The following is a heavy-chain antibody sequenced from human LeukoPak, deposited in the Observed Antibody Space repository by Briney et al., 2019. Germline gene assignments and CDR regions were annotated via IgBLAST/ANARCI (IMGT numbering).Heavy chain of an antibody. Sequence: SVKVSCKASGGTFSSYAISRVRQAPGQGLEWMGRITPILGIANFAQKFQGRVTITADKSTSTTYMELSSLRSEDTAVYYCAREVDSSDYYSIWGQGTLVTVSS. J-gene: IGHJ4*02. CDR1: GGTFSSYA. CDR3: AREVDSSDYYSI. D-gene: IGHD3-22*01. CDR2: ITPILGIA. V-gene: IGHV1-69*04.